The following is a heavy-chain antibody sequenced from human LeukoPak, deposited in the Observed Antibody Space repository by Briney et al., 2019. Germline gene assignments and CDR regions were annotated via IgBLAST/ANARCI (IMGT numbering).Heavy chain of an antibody. CDR1: GESFSGYY. D-gene: IGHD3-10*01. Sequence: SETLSLSCAVYGESFSGYYRSWIRQAPGKGLEWIGEINHRGSTNYNPSLKSRVTISVDTSKNKFSLNLSSVTAADTAVYYCARGGLVRRFDFWGQGILVTVSS. V-gene: IGHV4-34*01. CDR3: ARGGLVRRFDF. J-gene: IGHJ4*02. CDR2: INHRGST.